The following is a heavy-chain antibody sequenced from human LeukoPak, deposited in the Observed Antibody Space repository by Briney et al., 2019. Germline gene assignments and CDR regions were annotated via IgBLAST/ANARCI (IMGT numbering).Heavy chain of an antibody. CDR2: ISSFNGNT. V-gene: IGHV1-18*01. CDR3: ARLQPSPTVTSDDY. D-gene: IGHD4-17*01. J-gene: IGHJ4*02. CDR1: GYTFTTYG. Sequence: ASVKVSCKASGYTFTTYGISWVRQAPGQGLEWMGWISSFNGNTNYAQKLQGRVTMTTDTSASTAYMELSSLRSEDTAVYYCARLQPSPTVTSDDYWGQGTLVTVSS.